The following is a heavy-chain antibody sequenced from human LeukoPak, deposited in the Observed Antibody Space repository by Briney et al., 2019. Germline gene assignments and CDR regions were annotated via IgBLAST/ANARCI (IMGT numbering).Heavy chain of an antibody. Sequence: SETLSLTCTVCGGSISSYYWSWIRQPAGKGLEWIGRIYTSGSTNYNPSLKSRVTMSVDTSKNQFSLKLSSVTAEDTAVYYCAKDKTMTTWLADYWGPGTLVTVSS. CDR2: IYTSGST. CDR3: AKDKTMTTWLADY. V-gene: IGHV4-4*07. J-gene: IGHJ4*02. D-gene: IGHD3-16*01. CDR1: GGSISSYY.